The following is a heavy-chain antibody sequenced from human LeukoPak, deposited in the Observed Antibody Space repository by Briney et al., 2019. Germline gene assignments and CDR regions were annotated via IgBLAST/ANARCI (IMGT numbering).Heavy chain of an antibody. CDR3: ARDSTLTVTETNFDY. V-gene: IGHV3-21*01. CDR1: GFTFSSYS. Sequence: PGGSLRLSCAASGFTFSSYSMNWVRQAPGKGLEWVSSISSSSSYIYYADSVKGRFTISRDNAKNSLYQQMNSLRAEDTAVYYCARDSTLTVTETNFDYWGQGTLVTVSS. J-gene: IGHJ4*02. D-gene: IGHD4-17*01. CDR2: ISSSSSYI.